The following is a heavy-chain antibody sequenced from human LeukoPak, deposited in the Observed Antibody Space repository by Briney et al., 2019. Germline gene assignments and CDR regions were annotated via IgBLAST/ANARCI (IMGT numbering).Heavy chain of an antibody. CDR2: IYYSGST. D-gene: IGHD6-19*01. J-gene: IGHJ5*02. V-gene: IGHV4-59*01. CDR1: GGSISSYY. Sequence: SETLSLTCTVSGGSISSYYWSWIRQPPGKGLEWIGYIYYSGSTNYNPSLKSRVTISVDTSNNQFSLKLSSVTAADTAVYYCARGRGWSRVDWFDPWGQGTPVTVSS. CDR3: ARGRGWSRVDWFDP.